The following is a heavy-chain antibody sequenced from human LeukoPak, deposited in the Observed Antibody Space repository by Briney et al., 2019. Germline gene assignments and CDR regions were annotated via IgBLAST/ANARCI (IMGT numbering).Heavy chain of an antibody. CDR3: ARGPTYGDPYFDY. D-gene: IGHD4-17*01. CDR2: IYSGGST. V-gene: IGHV3-53*01. CDR1: GFTVSSNY. J-gene: IGHJ4*02. Sequence: GGSLRLSCAASGFTVSSNYMSWVRQAPGKGLEWVSVIYSGGSTYYADSVKGRFTISRDNSKNTLYLQMNSLRAEDTAVYYCARGPTYGDPYFDYWGQGTLVIVSS.